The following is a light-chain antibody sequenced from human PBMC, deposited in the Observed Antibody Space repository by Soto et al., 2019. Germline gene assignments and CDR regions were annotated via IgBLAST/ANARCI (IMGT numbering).Light chain of an antibody. CDR1: QSVSSD. V-gene: IGKV3-15*01. Sequence: EIVMTQSPATLSVSPWERATLSCRASQSVSSDLAWYHQKPGQAPRLLIYSASTRATGIPARFSGSGSGTEFTLTINSLQSEDFAVYYCQKYNNWPRTCGQGTKGDIK. CDR2: SAS. CDR3: QKYNNWPRT. J-gene: IGKJ1*01.